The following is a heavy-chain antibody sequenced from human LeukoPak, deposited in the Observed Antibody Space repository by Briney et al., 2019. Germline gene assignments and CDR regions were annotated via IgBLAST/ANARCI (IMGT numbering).Heavy chain of an antibody. Sequence: GGSLRLPCAASGFTFSSYWMSWVSQAPGKGLEWVANIRQDGSEKYYVDSVKGRFTISRDNAKNSLSLQMNSLRAEDTAIYYCARDKAFGDSKFDYWGQGTLVTVSS. CDR1: GFTFSSYW. D-gene: IGHD4-17*01. CDR3: ARDKAFGDSKFDY. J-gene: IGHJ4*02. V-gene: IGHV3-7*01. CDR2: IRQDGSEK.